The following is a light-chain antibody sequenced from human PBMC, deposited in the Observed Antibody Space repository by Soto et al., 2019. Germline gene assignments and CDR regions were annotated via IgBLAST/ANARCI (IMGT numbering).Light chain of an antibody. CDR2: EDN. CDR3: QSYDSSNHGV. V-gene: IGLV6-57*04. Sequence: MLTQPHSVSESPGKTVTISCTRSSGSIASNYVQWYQQRPGSAPTTVIYEDNQRPSGVPDRFSGSIDSSSNSASLTISGLKTEDEADYYCQSYDSSNHGVFGGGTKVTVL. CDR1: SGSIASNY. J-gene: IGLJ2*01.